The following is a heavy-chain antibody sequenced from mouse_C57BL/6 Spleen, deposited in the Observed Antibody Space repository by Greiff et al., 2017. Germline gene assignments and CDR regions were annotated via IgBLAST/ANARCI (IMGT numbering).Heavy chain of an antibody. V-gene: IGHV5-6*02. CDR2: ISSGGSYT. CDR1: GFTFSSYG. CDR3: ARRGTTVVAPFDY. J-gene: IGHJ2*01. D-gene: IGHD1-1*01. Sequence: DVKLVESGGDLVKPGGSLKLSCAASGFTFSSYGMSWVRQTPDKRLEWVATISSGGSYTYYPDSVKGRFTISRVNAKNTLDLQMSSLKSEDTAMYYCARRGTTVVAPFDYWGQGTTLTVSS.